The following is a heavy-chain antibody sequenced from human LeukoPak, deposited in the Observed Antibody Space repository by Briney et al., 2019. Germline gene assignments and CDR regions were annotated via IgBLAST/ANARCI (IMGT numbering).Heavy chain of an antibody. CDR2: IYYSGST. J-gene: IGHJ5*02. CDR3: ARRLVPAAVMRFDP. CDR1: GGSISSSSYY. V-gene: IGHV4-39*01. Sequence: SETLSLTCTVSGGSISSSSYYWGWIRQPPGKGLEWIGSIYYSGSTYYNPSLKSRVTISVDTSKSQFSLKLSSVTAADTAVYYCARRLVPAAVMRFDPWGQGTLVTVSS. D-gene: IGHD2-2*01.